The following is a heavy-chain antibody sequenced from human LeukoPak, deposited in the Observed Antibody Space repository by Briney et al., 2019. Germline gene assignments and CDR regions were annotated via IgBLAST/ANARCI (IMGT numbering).Heavy chain of an antibody. CDR2: ISYDGSNK. CDR3: ARGGLRFLEWLPYGGWGDYYYYGMDV. D-gene: IGHD3-3*01. Sequence: PGRSLRLSCAASGFTFSSYAMHWVRQAPGKGLEWVAVISYDGSNKYYADPVKGRFTISRDNSKNTLYLQMNSLRAEDTAVYYCARGGLRFLEWLPYGGWGDYYYYGMDVWGQGTTVTVSS. J-gene: IGHJ6*02. CDR1: GFTFSSYA. V-gene: IGHV3-30-3*01.